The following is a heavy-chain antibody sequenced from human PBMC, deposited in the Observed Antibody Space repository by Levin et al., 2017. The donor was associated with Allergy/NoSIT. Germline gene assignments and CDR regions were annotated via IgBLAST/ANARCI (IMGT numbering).Heavy chain of an antibody. CDR2: ISWNSGKI. CDR1: GFTFDDYA. Sequence: LSLTCAASGFTFDDYALHWVRQAPGKGLEWVSDISWNSGKIVYADSVKGRFTISRDNAKNSLYLQMNRLRARDKALYYYAKGGDLITAASLIDYWGQGTLVTVSS. CDR3: AKGGDLITAASLIDY. V-gene: IGHV3-9*01. D-gene: IGHD6-13*01. J-gene: IGHJ4*02.